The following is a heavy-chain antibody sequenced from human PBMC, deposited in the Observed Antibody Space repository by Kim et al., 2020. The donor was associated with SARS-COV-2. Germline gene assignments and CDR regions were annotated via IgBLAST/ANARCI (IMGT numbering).Heavy chain of an antibody. CDR3: ASRYSSNPYYYYYGMDV. Sequence: SVKVSCKASGGTFSSYAISWVRQAPGQGLEWMGGIIPIFGTANYAQKFQGRVTITADESTSTAYMELSSLRSEDTAVYYCASRYSSNPYYYYYGMDVWGQGTTVTVSS. CDR2: IIPIFGTA. J-gene: IGHJ6*02. V-gene: IGHV1-69*13. D-gene: IGHD6-13*01. CDR1: GGTFSSYA.